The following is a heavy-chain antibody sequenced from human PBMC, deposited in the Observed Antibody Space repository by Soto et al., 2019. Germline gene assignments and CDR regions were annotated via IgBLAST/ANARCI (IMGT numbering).Heavy chain of an antibody. J-gene: IGHJ6*02. CDR1: GGSISSSNW. V-gene: IGHV4-4*02. D-gene: IGHD6-13*01. CDR2: IYHSGST. CDR3: AREKGELVLMDV. Sequence: LRRTLSLTCAVSGGSISSSNWWSWVRQPPGKGLEWIGEIYHSGSTNYNPSLKSRVTISVDKSKNQFSLKLSSVTAADTAVYYCAREKGELVLMDVWGQGTTVTVSS.